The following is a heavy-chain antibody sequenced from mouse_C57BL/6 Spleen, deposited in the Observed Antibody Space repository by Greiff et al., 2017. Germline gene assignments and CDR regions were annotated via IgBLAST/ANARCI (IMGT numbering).Heavy chain of an antibody. CDR2: IYPGGGST. V-gene: IGHV1-55*01. J-gene: IGHJ2*01. Sequence: QVQLQQPGAELVQPGTSVKMSCTASGYTFTGYWITWVHQSPGQGLEWVGDIYPGGGSTNYNETFKSQATLTVDTSSNTPYMQLSSLTSEDSAVYYGAREETAQAFDYWGQGTTLTVSS. CDR3: AREETAQAFDY. D-gene: IGHD3-2*02. CDR1: GYTFTGYW.